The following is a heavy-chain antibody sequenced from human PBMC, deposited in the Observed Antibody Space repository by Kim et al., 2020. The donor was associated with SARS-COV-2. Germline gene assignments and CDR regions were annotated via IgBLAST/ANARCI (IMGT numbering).Heavy chain of an antibody. CDR2: IYSGGST. J-gene: IGHJ4*02. Sequence: GGSLRLSCAASGFTVSSNYMSWVRQAPGKGLEWVSVIYSGGSTYYADSVKGRFTISRDNSKNTLYLQMNSLRAEDTAVYYCASNRITMVRGVWFDYWGQGTLVTVSS. V-gene: IGHV3-53*01. CDR1: GFTVSSNY. CDR3: ASNRITMVRGVWFDY. D-gene: IGHD3-10*01.